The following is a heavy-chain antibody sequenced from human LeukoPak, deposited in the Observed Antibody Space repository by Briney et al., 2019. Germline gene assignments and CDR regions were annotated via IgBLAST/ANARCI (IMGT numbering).Heavy chain of an antibody. J-gene: IGHJ3*02. CDR1: GYTFTSYW. V-gene: IGHV5-51*01. CDR3: ARHRDYVPDI. Sequence: GESLKISCKGSGYTFTSYWIGWVRQMPGKGLEWMGIIYPGDSDTRYSPSFQGQVTISADKSIRAAYLQWSSLKASDTAVYFCARHRDYVPDIGGQGTMVTVSS. CDR2: IYPGDSDT. D-gene: IGHD3-16*01.